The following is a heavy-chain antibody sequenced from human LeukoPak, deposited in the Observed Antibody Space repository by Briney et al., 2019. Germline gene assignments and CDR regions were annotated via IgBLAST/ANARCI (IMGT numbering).Heavy chain of an antibody. CDR1: GGSISSYY. J-gene: IGHJ3*02. Sequence: SATLSLTCTVSGGSISSYYWSWIRQPAGKGLEWIGRIYTSGSTNYNPSLKSRVTMSVDTSKNQFSLKLSSVTAADTAVYYCASLWFGELSAFDIWGQGAMVTVSS. V-gene: IGHV4-4*07. D-gene: IGHD3-10*01. CDR2: IYTSGST. CDR3: ASLWFGELSAFDI.